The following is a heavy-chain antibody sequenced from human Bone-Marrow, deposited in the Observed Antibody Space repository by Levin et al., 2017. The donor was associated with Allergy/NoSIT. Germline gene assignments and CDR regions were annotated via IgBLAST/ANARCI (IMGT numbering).Heavy chain of an antibody. D-gene: IGHD1-26*01. V-gene: IGHV2-5*02. CDR1: GFSLRSSGVG. CDR2: TYWDEDE. CDR3: ARRGPSDRVGYFDS. J-gene: IGHJ4*02. Sequence: SGPTLVKPTETLTLTCTFSGFSLRSSGVGVGWIRQSPGKALEWLALTYWDEDERYSPSLKHRLTITKDTSRKEVVLTLTNIDPVDAGTYYCARRGPSDRVGYFDSWGRGTLVTVSS.